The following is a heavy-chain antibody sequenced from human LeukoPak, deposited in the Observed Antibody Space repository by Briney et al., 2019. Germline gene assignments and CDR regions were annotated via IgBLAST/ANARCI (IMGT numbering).Heavy chain of an antibody. CDR1: GGTFSSYA. J-gene: IGHJ5*02. D-gene: IGHD4-17*01. CDR3: ARDTVDGDRNWFDP. Sequence: ASVKVSCKASGGTFSSYAISWVRQAPGQGLEWMGRIIPILGIANYAQKFQGRVTITADKSTSTAYMELSSLRSEDTAVYYCARDTVDGDRNWFDPWGQGTLVTVSS. V-gene: IGHV1-69*04. CDR2: IIPILGIA.